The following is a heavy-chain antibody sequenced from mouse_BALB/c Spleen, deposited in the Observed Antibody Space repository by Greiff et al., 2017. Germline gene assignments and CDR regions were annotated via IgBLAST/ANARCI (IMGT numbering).Heavy chain of an antibody. CDR1: GYNFTSYW. CDR2: IYPGSGST. Sequence: QVQLQQSGAELVKPGTSVTLSCKASGYNFTSYWINWVKLRPGQGLEWIGDIYPGSGSTNYNEKFKSKATLTVDTSSSTTYMQLSSLASEDSALYYCSRGGAMDYWGQGTSVTVSS. V-gene: IGHV1-55*01. J-gene: IGHJ4*01. CDR3: SRGGAMDY.